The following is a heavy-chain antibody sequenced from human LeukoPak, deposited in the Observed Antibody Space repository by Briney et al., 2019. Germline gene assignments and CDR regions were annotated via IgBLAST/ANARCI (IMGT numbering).Heavy chain of an antibody. CDR1: GGSFSGYY. CDR3: ARGGSSGYYYVHLTNYFDY. CDR2: INHSGSS. D-gene: IGHD3-22*01. Sequence: SETLSLTCAVYGGSFSGYYWSWIRQPPGKGLEWIGEINHSGSSNYNPSIKSRVTISVDTSKNQFSLKLSSVTAADTAVYYCARGGSSGYYYVHLTNYFDYWGQGTLVTVSS. V-gene: IGHV4-34*01. J-gene: IGHJ4*02.